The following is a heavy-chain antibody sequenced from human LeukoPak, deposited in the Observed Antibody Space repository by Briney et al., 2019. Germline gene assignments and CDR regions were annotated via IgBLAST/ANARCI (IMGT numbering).Heavy chain of an antibody. CDR3: AREVGSFDY. CDR2: ISGSGGST. Sequence: GGSLRLSCVVSGFTFSSYAMSWVRQAPGKGLEWVSGISGSGGSTYYADSVKGRFTISRDNSKNTLYLQMNSLRAEDTAVYYCAREVGSFDYWGQGTLVTVSS. CDR1: GFTFSSYA. J-gene: IGHJ4*02. D-gene: IGHD1-26*01. V-gene: IGHV3-23*01.